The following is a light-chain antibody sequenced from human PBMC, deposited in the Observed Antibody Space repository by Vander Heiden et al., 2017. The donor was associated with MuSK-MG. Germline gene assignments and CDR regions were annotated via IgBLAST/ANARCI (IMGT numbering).Light chain of an antibody. V-gene: IGKV3-11*01. CDR1: QSVSSY. J-gene: IGKJ5*01. CDR3: QQRGNWPPVT. Sequence: EIVLTQSPATLSLSPGERATLSCRASQSVSSYLDWYQQKPGQAPRLLIYDASNRATGIPARFSGSGSGTDFTLTISSREPEDFAVYYCQQRGNWPPVTFGQGTRLEIK. CDR2: DAS.